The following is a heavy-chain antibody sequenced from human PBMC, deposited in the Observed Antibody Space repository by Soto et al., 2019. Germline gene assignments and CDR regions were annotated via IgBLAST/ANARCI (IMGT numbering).Heavy chain of an antibody. V-gene: IGHV3-7*01. D-gene: IGHD1-20*01. J-gene: IGHJ4*02. CDR2: IKHDGSET. Sequence: DVQLVESGGGLVQPGGSLRLYCAAPTFIFNTYWMTWVRQAPGKGLEWVANIKHDGSETHYVDSVKGRFTISRDNAKRSLYLQMHSLRVEDTAVYYCVGDGNNWNDFDYWGQGTLVTVSS. CDR1: TFIFNTYW. CDR3: VGDGNNWNDFDY.